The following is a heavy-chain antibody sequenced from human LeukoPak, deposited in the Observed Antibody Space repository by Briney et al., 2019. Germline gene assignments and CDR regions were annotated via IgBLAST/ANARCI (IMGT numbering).Heavy chain of an antibody. CDR3: ARDPQGAHYYYADSGGEFDY. J-gene: IGHJ4*02. CDR1: GGSISSGSYY. V-gene: IGHV4-61*02. CDR2: IYTSGST. D-gene: IGHD3-10*01. Sequence: KPSETLSLTCTVSGGSISSGSYYWSWIRQPAGKGLEWIGRIYTSGSTNYNPSLKSRVTISLDTSKNQFSLKLSSVTAADTAVYFCARDPQGAHYYYADSGGEFDYWGQGTLLTVSS.